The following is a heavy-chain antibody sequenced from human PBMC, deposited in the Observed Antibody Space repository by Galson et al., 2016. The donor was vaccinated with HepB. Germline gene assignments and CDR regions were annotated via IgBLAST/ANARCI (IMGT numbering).Heavy chain of an antibody. CDR3: AKLYGDYGRQNYYNMDV. CDR1: GGTFSSYA. CDR2: IIPLFGTT. V-gene: IGHV1-69*13. D-gene: IGHD4-17*01. Sequence: SVKVSCKASGGTFSSYAISWVRQAPGQGLEWMGAIIPLFGTTNYAQKFQGRVTITADESTSTAYMELSSLKFKDTAVYYCAKLYGDYGRQNYYNMDVWGQGTTVTVSS. J-gene: IGHJ6*02.